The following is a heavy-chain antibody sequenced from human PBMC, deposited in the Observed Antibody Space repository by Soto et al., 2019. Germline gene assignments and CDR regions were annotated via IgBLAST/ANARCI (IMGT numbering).Heavy chain of an antibody. CDR3: ARVLGKWLLLDGYFDY. CDR1: GGSISSGGYY. Sequence: SETLSLTCTVSGGSISSGGYYWSWIRQHPGKGLEWIGYIYYSGSTYYNPSLKSRVTMSVDTSKNQFSLKLSSVTAADTAVYYCARVLGKWLLLDGYFDYWGQGTLVTVSS. CDR2: IYYSGST. D-gene: IGHD3-22*01. J-gene: IGHJ4*02. V-gene: IGHV4-31*03.